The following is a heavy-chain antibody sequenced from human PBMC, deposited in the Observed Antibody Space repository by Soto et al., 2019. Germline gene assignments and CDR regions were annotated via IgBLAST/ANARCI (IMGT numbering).Heavy chain of an antibody. CDR2: INAGVGNT. CDR3: ARDRDYYYQSTSYYRFDN. V-gene: IGHV1-3*01. J-gene: IGHJ4*02. Sequence: ASVKVSCKASGYTFTSYAMHWVRQAPGQRLEWMGWINAGVGNTKYAQKFQGRLTITTDEPTRTVQMQLSTLRSDDTAVYYCARDRDYYYQSTSYYRFDNWGQGTLVTVSS. CDR1: GYTFTSYA. D-gene: IGHD3-22*01.